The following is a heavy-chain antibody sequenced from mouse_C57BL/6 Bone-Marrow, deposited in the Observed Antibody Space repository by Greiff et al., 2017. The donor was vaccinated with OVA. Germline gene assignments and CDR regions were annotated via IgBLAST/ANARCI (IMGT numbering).Heavy chain of an antibody. V-gene: IGHV5-17*01. CDR2: ISSGSSTI. Sequence: EVMLVESGGGLVKPGGSLKLSCAASGFTFSDYGMHWVRQAPEKGLEWVAYISSGSSTIYYADTVKGRFTISRDNAKNTLFLQMTRLRSEDTAMDYCGRGYYDGSRGGYAMDYWGQGTSVTVSS. J-gene: IGHJ4*01. CDR1: GFTFSDYG. CDR3: GRGYYDGSRGGYAMDY. D-gene: IGHD1-1*01.